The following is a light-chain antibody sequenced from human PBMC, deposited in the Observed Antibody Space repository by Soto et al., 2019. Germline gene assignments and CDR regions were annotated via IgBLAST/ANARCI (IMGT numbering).Light chain of an antibody. V-gene: IGKV3-15*01. J-gene: IGKJ4*01. CDR2: GAS. CDR3: HQYNNWPLT. Sequence: EIVVTQSPATLSVSPEERATLSCRASQSVSSNLAWYMQKPGQAPRLLIYGASTRATGIPARFSGSGSGTEFTLTISSLQSEDFAVYYCHQYNNWPLTFGGGTKVEIK. CDR1: QSVSSN.